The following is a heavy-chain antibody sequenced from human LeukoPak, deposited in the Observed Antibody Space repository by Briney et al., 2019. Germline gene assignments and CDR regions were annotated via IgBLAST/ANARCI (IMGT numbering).Heavy chain of an antibody. CDR1: GGSFSGYY. J-gene: IGHJ6*02. CDR2: ISSSGSTI. V-gene: IGHV3-11*01. Sequence: LSLTCAVYGGSFSGYYWSWVRQAPGKGLEWVSYISSSGSTIYYADSVKGRFTISRDNAKNSLYLQMNSLRAEDTAVYYCARNDFGELSYYGMDVWGQGTTVTVSS. CDR3: ARNDFGELSYYGMDV. D-gene: IGHD3-16*01.